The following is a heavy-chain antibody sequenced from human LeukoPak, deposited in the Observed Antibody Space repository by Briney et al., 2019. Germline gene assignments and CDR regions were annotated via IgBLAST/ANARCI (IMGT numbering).Heavy chain of an antibody. Sequence: PSETLSLTCTVSGGSISSSSYYWGWIRQPPGKGLEWIGSIYYSGSTYYNPSLKSRVTISVDTSKNQFSLKLSSVTAADTAVYYCARNFPHVLRYFDYHNWFDPWGQGTLVTVSS. CDR2: IYYSGST. CDR3: ARNFPHVLRYFDYHNWFDP. V-gene: IGHV4-39*07. D-gene: IGHD3-9*01. CDR1: GGSISSSSYY. J-gene: IGHJ5*02.